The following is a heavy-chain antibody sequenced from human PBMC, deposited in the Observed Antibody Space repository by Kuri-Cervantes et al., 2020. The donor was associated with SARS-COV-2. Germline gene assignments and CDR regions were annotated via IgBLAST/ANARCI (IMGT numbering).Heavy chain of an antibody. V-gene: IGHV3-48*01. CDR3: ARGYSSSWYLGDYYYGMDV. Sequence: LSLTCAASGFTFSSYSMNWVRQAPGKGLEWVSYISSSSSTIYYADSVKGRFTISRDNSKNTLYLQMNSLRAEDTAVYYCARGYSSSWYLGDYYYGMDVWGQGTTVTVSS. CDR1: GFTFSSYS. D-gene: IGHD6-13*01. J-gene: IGHJ6*02. CDR2: ISSSSSTI.